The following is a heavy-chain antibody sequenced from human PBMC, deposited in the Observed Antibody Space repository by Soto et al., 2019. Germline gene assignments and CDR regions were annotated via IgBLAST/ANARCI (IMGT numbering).Heavy chain of an antibody. CDR1: GGSISSYY. D-gene: IGHD4-17*01. CDR2: IYYSGST. CDR3: ARGGSHDYGDYPFDY. Sequence: QVQLQESGPGLVKPSETLSLTCTVSGGSISSYYWSWIRQPPGKGLEWIGYIYYSGSTNYNPSLKSRVTISVDTSKNQFSRKLSSVTAADTAVYYCARGGSHDYGDYPFDYWGQGTLVTVSS. V-gene: IGHV4-59*01. J-gene: IGHJ4*02.